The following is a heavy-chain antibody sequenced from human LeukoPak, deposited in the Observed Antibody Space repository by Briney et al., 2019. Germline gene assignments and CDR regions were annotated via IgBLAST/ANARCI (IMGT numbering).Heavy chain of an antibody. J-gene: IGHJ2*01. CDR1: DGSISSYY. CDR3: ARDKGPYWYFDL. V-gene: IGHV4-59*01. Sequence: SETLSLTCADSDGSISSYYWNWIRQPPGKGLEWIGNIYNSGSTDYNPSLKSRVTISVNLSKKQISLKLTSVTAADTALYYCARDKGPYWYFDLWGRGTLVTVSS. CDR2: IYNSGST.